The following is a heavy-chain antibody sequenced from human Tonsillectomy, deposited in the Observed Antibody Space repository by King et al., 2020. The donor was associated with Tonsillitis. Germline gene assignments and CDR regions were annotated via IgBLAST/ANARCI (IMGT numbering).Heavy chain of an antibody. V-gene: IGHV3-21*01. CDR2: ISSSSSYI. Sequence: QLVQSGGGLVKPGGSLRLSCAASGFTFSSYSMNWVRQAPGKGLEWVSSISSSSSYIYYADSVKGRFTISRDNAKNSLYLQMNSLRAEDTAVYYCARSGVQGGDYNYWGQGTLVTVSS. D-gene: IGHD4-17*01. CDR1: GFTFSSYS. J-gene: IGHJ4*02. CDR3: ARSGVQGGDYNY.